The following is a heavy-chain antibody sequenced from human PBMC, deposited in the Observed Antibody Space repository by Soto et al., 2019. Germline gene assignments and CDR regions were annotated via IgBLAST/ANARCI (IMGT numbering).Heavy chain of an antibody. CDR1: GFTFSSYS. J-gene: IGHJ3*02. Sequence: EVQLVESGGNLVQPGGSLRLSCAASGFTFSSYSMNWVRQAPGKGLEWVSYISSSGSTIYHADSVKGRFTISRDNAKKSLYLQMNSLRAEDTAFYYCARDRVSGAYYHDAFDMWGQGTMVTVSS. CDR3: ARDRVSGAYYHDAFDM. D-gene: IGHD3-10*01. CDR2: ISSSGSTI. V-gene: IGHV3-48*01.